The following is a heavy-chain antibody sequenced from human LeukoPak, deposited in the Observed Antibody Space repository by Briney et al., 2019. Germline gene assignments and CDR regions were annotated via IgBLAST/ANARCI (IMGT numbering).Heavy chain of an antibody. D-gene: IGHD3-22*01. Sequence: SETLSLTCAVSGGSISSGGYSWSWIRQPPGKGLEWIGYIYHSGSTYYNPSLKSRVTISVDRSKNQFSLKLSSVTAADTAVYYCARENYYDSSGRFYYSDYWGQGTLVTVSS. CDR2: IYHSGST. CDR3: ARENYYDSSGRFYYSDY. V-gene: IGHV4-30-2*01. CDR1: GGSISSGGYS. J-gene: IGHJ4*02.